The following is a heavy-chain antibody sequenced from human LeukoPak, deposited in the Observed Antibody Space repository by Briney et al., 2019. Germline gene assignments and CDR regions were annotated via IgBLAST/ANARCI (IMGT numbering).Heavy chain of an antibody. J-gene: IGHJ4*02. CDR1: GYTFTSYG. CDR3: ARIYYDSSGYSPYDY. V-gene: IGHV1-18*01. D-gene: IGHD3-22*01. CDR2: ISTDTGNT. Sequence: ASVKVSCKASGYTFTSYGISWVRQAPGQGPEWMGWISTDTGNTIYEQKFQGRVTMTTDTSTSTAHMELRSLRSDDTAVYYCARIYYDSSGYSPYDYWGQGTLVTVSS.